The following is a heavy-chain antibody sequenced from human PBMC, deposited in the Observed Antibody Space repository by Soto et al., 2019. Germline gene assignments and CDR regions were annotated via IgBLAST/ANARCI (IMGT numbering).Heavy chain of an antibody. D-gene: IGHD6-19*01. V-gene: IGHV1-18*04. Sequence: QVQLVQSGGEVRKPGASVKVSCKASGYTFTSYGVSWVRQAPGQGLEWMGWFGAYTGYTNYAQKFPGRVTITTDTATSTAYMELRSLISDDTAVYYCARASDGYRSGWYVGYFDYWGQGTLVTVSA. CDR2: FGAYTGYT. CDR1: GYTFTSYG. J-gene: IGHJ4*02. CDR3: ARASDGYRSGWYVGYFDY.